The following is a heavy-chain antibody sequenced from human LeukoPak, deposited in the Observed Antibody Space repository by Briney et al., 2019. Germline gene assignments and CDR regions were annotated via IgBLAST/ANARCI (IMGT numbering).Heavy chain of an antibody. Sequence: PGGSLRLSCAASGFTFDDYGMSWVRQAPGKGLEWVSGINWNGGSTGYADSVKGRFTISRDNAKNSLYLQMNSLRAEDTALYYXXXXXIXSSXFNRXXFDLWGXGTLVTVSS. CDR3: XXXXIXSSXFNRXXFDL. D-gene: IGHD6-13*01. CDR2: INWNGGST. V-gene: IGHV3-20*04. CDR1: GFTFDDYG. J-gene: IGHJ2*01.